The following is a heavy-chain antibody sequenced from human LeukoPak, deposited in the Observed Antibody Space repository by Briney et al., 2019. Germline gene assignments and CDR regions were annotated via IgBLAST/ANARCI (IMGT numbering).Heavy chain of an antibody. J-gene: IGHJ4*02. CDR2: INPSGGST. Sequence: ASVTVSCKASGYTFTSYYMHWVRQAPGQGLEWMGIINPSGGSTSYAQKFQGRVTMTRDMSTSTVYMELSSLRSEDTAVYYCARDREGSPPFDYWGQGTLVTVSS. V-gene: IGHV1-46*01. D-gene: IGHD1-26*01. CDR3: ARDREGSPPFDY. CDR1: GYTFTSYY.